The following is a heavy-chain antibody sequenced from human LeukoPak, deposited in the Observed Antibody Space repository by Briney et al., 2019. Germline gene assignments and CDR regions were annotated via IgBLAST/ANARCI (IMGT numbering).Heavy chain of an antibody. CDR2: IHSDGST. D-gene: IGHD6-13*01. CDR3: ALSSSWPGYFDY. CDR1: GFTVSSNY. Sequence: PGGSLRLSCAASGFTVSSNYMSWVRQAPGKGLEWVSAIHSDGSTFYADSVKGRFTISRDNSKNTLYLQMNSLRVEDTAMYYCALSSSWPGYFDYWGQGTLVTVSS. J-gene: IGHJ4*02. V-gene: IGHV3-66*01.